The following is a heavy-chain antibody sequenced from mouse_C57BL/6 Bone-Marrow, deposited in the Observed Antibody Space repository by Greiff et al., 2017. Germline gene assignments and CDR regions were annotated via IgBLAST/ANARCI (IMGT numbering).Heavy chain of an antibody. CDR2: FHPYNDDT. D-gene: IGHD5-1*01. CDR1: GYTFTTYP. J-gene: IGHJ2*01. Sequence: QVQLKESGAELVKPGASVKMSCKASGYTFTTYPIEWMKQNHGKSLEWIGNFHPYNDDTKYNEKFKGKATLTVEKSSNTVYLALSRLTSDDSAVYYCARSSTFFYYFDYWGQGTTRTVSS. CDR3: ARSSTFFYYFDY. V-gene: IGHV1-47*01.